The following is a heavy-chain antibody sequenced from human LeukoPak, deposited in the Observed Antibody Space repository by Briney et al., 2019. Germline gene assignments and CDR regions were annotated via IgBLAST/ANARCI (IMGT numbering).Heavy chain of an antibody. CDR3: ARENWADYYYYYMDV. CDR1: GGSFSGYY. J-gene: IGHJ6*03. V-gene: IGHV4-34*01. Sequence: SETLSLTCAVYGGSFSGYYWSWIRQPPGKGLEWIGEINHSGSTNYNPSLKSRVTISVDTSKNQFSLKLSSVTAADTAVYYCARENWADYYYYYMDVWGKGTTVTISS. CDR2: INHSGST. D-gene: IGHD7-27*01.